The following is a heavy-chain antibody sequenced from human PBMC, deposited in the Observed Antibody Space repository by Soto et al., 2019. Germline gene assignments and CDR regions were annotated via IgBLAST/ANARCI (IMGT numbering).Heavy chain of an antibody. CDR3: ARESHAQQPNHRWGGGYMDV. CDR1: GGYISNGGYY. Sequence: QLQLQESGPGLVKPSQTLSLTCAVSGGYISNGGYYWSWIRQHPGKGLEWIGSIYFSGSTYYNPSLKSRVTISVATPKNQSSLKLSSVTAADTAVYYCARESHAQQPNHRWGGGYMDVLGKGTRVTVSS. CDR2: IYFSGST. D-gene: IGHD6-13*01. J-gene: IGHJ6*03. V-gene: IGHV4-31*11.